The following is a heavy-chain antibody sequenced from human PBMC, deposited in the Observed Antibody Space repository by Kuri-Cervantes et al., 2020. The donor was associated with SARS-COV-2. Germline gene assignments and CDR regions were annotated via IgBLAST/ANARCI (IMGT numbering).Heavy chain of an antibody. Sequence: ASVKVSCKASGYNFTTYGISWVRQAPGQGLEWMGWISTYSGDTIYPQKIQGRVTMTTDTSTSTAYMDLRGLGSDDTAVYYCARDSATGTRWGDLNGMDVWGQGTTVTVSS. J-gene: IGHJ6*02. V-gene: IGHV1-18*04. D-gene: IGHD1-7*01. CDR1: GYNFTTYG. CDR2: ISTYSGDT. CDR3: ARDSATGTRWGDLNGMDV.